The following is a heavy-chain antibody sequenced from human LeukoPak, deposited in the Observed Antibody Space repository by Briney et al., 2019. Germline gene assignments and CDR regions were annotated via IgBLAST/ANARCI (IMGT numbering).Heavy chain of an antibody. CDR1: GYTLTELS. CDR3: ATDGTTDAFDI. CDR2: FDPEDGET. Sequence: ASVKVSCKVSGYTLTELSMHWVRQAPGKGIEWMGGFDPEDGETIYAQKLQGRVTMTEDTSTDTAYMELSSLRSEDTAVYYCATDGTTDAFDIWGQGTMVNVSS. J-gene: IGHJ3*02. D-gene: IGHD1-1*01. V-gene: IGHV1-24*01.